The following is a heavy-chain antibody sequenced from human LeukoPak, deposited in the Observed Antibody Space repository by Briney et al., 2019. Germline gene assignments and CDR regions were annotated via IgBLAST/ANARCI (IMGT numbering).Heavy chain of an antibody. V-gene: IGHV3-7*01. CDR3: ARDRGYDGFDI. J-gene: IGHJ3*02. CDR2: IKQDGSAQ. CDR1: GFTFSDYW. Sequence: GGSLRLSCAASGFTFSDYWMSWVRQAPWKGLEWVANIKQDGSAQYYVESVKGRFTIARDNAKNSLYLQMNSLRAEDTALYYCARDRGYDGFDIWGQGTTVTVSS. D-gene: IGHD3-22*01.